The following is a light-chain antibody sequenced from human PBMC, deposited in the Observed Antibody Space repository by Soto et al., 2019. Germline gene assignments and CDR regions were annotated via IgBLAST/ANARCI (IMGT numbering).Light chain of an antibody. CDR2: GAS. CDR3: QQYGSSPLT. CDR1: QSVSSSN. V-gene: IGKV3-20*01. Sequence: EIVLTQSPGTLSLSPGGRATLSCRASQSVSSSNLAWYQQKPGQPPRLIIYGASSRATGVPDRFSGSGSGTDFTLTINRLEPEDFAVYFCQQYGSSPLTLGGGTKVDIK. J-gene: IGKJ4*01.